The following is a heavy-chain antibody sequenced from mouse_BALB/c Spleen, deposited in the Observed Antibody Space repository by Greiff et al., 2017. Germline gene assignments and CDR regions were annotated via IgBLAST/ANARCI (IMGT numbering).Heavy chain of an antibody. V-gene: IGHV1-5*01. J-gene: IGHJ4*01. Sequence: VQLQQSGTVLARPGASVKMSCKASGYTFTSYWMHWVKQRPGQGLEWIGAIYPGNSDTSYNQKFKGKAKLTAVTSTSTAYMELSSLTNEDSAVYYGTRGGTMITTDAMDYWGQGTSVTVSS. CDR3: TRGGTMITTDAMDY. D-gene: IGHD2-4*01. CDR2: IYPGNSDT. CDR1: GYTFTSYW.